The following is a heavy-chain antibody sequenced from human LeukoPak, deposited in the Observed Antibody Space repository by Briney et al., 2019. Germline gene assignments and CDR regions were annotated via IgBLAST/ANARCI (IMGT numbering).Heavy chain of an antibody. J-gene: IGHJ3*02. CDR3: ARAPQIYGSGSYCDI. Sequence: SETLSLTCTVSGGSISSGGYYWSWIRQPPGKGLEWIGYIYHSGSTYYNPSLKSRVTISVDRSKNQFSLKLSSVTAADTAVYYCARAPQIYGSGSYCDIWGQGTMVTVSS. V-gene: IGHV4-30-2*01. D-gene: IGHD3-10*01. CDR1: GGSISSGGYY. CDR2: IYHSGST.